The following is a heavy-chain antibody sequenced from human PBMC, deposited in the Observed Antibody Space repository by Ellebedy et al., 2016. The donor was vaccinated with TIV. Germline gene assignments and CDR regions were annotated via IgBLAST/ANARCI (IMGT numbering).Heavy chain of an antibody. D-gene: IGHD6-19*01. J-gene: IGHJ5*02. CDR1: GYTFTSYG. CDR2: INPSGGST. CDR3: ARDVDSSGFNP. Sequence: ASVKVSXXASGYTFTSYGISWVRQAPGQGLEWMGIINPSGGSTSYAQKFQGRVTMTRDTSTSTVYMELSSLRSEDTAVYYCARDVDSSGFNPWGQGTLVTVSS. V-gene: IGHV1-46*01.